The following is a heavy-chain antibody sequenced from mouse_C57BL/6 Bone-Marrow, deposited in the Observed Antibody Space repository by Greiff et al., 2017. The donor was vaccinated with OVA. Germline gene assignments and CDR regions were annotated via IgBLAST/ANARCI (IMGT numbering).Heavy chain of an antibody. CDR2: ISYDGSK. D-gene: IGHD2-1*01. Sequence: EVKLMESGPGLVKPSQSLSLTCSVTGYSITSGYYWNWIRQFPGNKLEWMGYISYDGSKNYNPSLKNRISITRDPSKNQFFLKLNSVTTEDTATYYCARDPVSYYGNYLAWFAYWGQGTLVTVSA. V-gene: IGHV3-6*01. J-gene: IGHJ3*01. CDR3: ARDPVSYYGNYLAWFAY. CDR1: GYSITSGYY.